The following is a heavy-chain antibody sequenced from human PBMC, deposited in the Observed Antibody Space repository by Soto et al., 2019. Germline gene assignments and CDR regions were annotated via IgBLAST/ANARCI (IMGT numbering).Heavy chain of an antibody. V-gene: IGHV4-59*01. D-gene: IGHD4-17*01. J-gene: IGHJ4*02. CDR1: GGSISSFY. CDR2: IYYSGST. Sequence: SETLSVTCSVSGGSISSFYWSWIRQPPGKGLEWIGYIYYSGSTNYNPSLKSRVTISVDTSKNQFSLKLSSVTAADTAVYYCARRYGASFDYWGQGPLVTVSS. CDR3: ARRYGASFDY.